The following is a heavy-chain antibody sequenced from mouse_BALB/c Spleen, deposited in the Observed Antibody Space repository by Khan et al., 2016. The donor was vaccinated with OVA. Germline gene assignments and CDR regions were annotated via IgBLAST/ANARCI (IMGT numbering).Heavy chain of an antibody. CDR1: GYTFTDYA. CDR2: ISIYYDNT. V-gene: IGHV1S137*01. J-gene: IGHJ2*01. D-gene: IGHD2-14*01. CDR3: ARGVQRVRRGGGNSDY. Sequence: QVQLKQSGPELVRPGESVKISCKGSGYTFTDYAMHWVKQSHGKSLEWIGVISIYYDNTNYNQKFKGKATMTVDKSSSTAYMELARLTSEDSAIYYCARGVQRVRRGGGNSDYWGLGTTLTGSS.